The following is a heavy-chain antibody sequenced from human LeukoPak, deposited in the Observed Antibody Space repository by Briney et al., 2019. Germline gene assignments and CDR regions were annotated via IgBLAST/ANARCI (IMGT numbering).Heavy chain of an antibody. CDR1: GFSLTTYA. CDR2: ISDRGDNT. CDR3: ARDPGSGYEEHFDY. Sequence: GGSLRLSCAASGFSLTTYAMGWVRQAPGKGLEWVSVISDRGDNTYYGDSVKGRFTISRDNAKDSLYLQMNSLRAEDTAVYYCARDPGSGYEEHFDYWGQGTLVTVSS. V-gene: IGHV3-23*01. D-gene: IGHD5-12*01. J-gene: IGHJ4*02.